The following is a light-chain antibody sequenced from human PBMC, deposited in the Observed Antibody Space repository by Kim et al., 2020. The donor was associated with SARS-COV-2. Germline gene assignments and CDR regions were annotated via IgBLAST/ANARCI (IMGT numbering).Light chain of an antibody. Sequence: SYELTQPPSVSVSPGQTASITCSGDELGDKYVSWYQQKPGQSPVLLIYQYNTRPSGIPERFSGSNSESSATLTISGTQAMDEADYYCQAWDSGSYVFGTGTKVTVL. V-gene: IGLV3-1*01. CDR3: QAWDSGSYV. CDR1: ELGDKY. J-gene: IGLJ1*01. CDR2: QYN.